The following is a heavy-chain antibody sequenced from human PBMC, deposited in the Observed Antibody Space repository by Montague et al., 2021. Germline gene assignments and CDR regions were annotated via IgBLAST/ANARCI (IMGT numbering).Heavy chain of an antibody. CDR2: IYNNGST. V-gene: IGHV4-39*01. Sequence: SETLYLTCTVSGGSTSSTSYYWGWIRQPPGKELEFIGVIYNNGSTYHNPSLKSRVTVSLDTSKNQFSLKLISVTAADTAVYFCARSLYCKDGSCYSGFDPWGQGTLVTVSS. D-gene: IGHD2-2*01. J-gene: IGHJ5*02. CDR3: ARSLYCKDGSCYSGFDP. CDR1: GGSTSSTSYY.